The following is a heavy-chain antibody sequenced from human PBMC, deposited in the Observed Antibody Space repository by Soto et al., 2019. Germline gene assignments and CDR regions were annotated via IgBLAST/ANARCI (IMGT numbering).Heavy chain of an antibody. V-gene: IGHV4-30-4*01. J-gene: IGHJ4*02. D-gene: IGHD1-26*01. CDR3: ARGPLFLLRGVGATQGGYYFDY. CDR2: IYYSGST. Sequence: SETLSLTCTVSGGSISSGDYYWSWIRHPPGKGLEWIGYIYYSGSTYYNPSLRSRVTISVDTSKNQFSLKLSSVTAADTAVYYCARGPLFLLRGVGATQGGYYFDYWGQGTLVTVSS. CDR1: GGSISSGDYY.